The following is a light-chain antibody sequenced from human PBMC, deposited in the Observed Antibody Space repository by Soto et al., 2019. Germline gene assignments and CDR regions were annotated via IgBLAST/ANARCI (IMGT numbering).Light chain of an antibody. CDR1: SSNIGAGYD. Sequence: QSVLTQQPSVSGAPGQRVTISCTGSSSNIGAGYDVHWYQQLPGTAPKLLIYGNSNRPSGVPDRFSGSKSGTSASLAITGLQAEDEADYYCQSYDSSLSAVVFGEGTKLTVL. J-gene: IGLJ2*01. CDR2: GNS. CDR3: QSYDSSLSAVV. V-gene: IGLV1-40*01.